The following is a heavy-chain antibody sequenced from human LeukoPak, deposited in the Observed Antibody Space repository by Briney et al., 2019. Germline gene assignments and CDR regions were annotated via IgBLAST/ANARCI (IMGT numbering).Heavy chain of an antibody. D-gene: IGHD7-27*01. Sequence: GGSLRLSCAASGFTFSSYGMHWVRQAPGKGLEWVAFIRYDGSNKYYADSVKGRFTISRDNSKNTLYLQMNSLRAEDTAVYYCAKGATRSWGPGDYWGQGTLVTVSS. J-gene: IGHJ4*02. CDR3: AKGATRSWGPGDY. CDR1: GFTFSSYG. CDR2: IRYDGSNK. V-gene: IGHV3-30*02.